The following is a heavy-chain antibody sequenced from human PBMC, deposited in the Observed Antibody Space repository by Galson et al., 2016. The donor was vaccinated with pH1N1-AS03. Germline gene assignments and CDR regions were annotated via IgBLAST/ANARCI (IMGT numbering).Heavy chain of an antibody. CDR1: GGTLSNYA. D-gene: IGHD2-2*01. CDR3: AKAGDIVVVPAAIGYYGMDV. V-gene: IGHV1-69*13. J-gene: IGHJ6*02. Sequence: SVKVSCKASGGTLSNYAITWVRQAPGQGLEWMGGLIPIFHTPNYAQKFQGRVTITADESTDTAYMELSSLTSEDTAVYYCAKAGDIVVVPAAIGYYGMDVWGQETTVTVSS. CDR2: LIPIFHTP.